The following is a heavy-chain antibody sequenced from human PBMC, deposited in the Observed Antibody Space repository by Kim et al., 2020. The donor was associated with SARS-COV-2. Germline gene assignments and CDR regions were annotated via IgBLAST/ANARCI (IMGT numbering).Heavy chain of an antibody. Sequence: ASVKVSCKASGYTFTGYYMHWVRQAPGQGLEWMGWINPNSGGTNYAQKFQGRVTMTRDTSISTAYMELSRLRSDDTAVYYCARTLVQLGPRYYYYMDVWGKGTTVTVSS. D-gene: IGHD6-6*01. J-gene: IGHJ6*03. CDR1: GYTFTGYY. CDR2: INPNSGGT. V-gene: IGHV1-2*02. CDR3: ARTLVQLGPRYYYYMDV.